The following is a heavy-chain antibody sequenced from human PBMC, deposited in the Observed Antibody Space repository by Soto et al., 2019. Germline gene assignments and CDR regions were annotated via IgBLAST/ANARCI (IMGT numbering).Heavy chain of an antibody. CDR1: GFTFSSYA. Sequence: SGGSLRLSCAASGFTFSSYAMSWVRQAPGKGLEWVSALSGSGGSTYYADSQKGRFTISRDNSKNTMYLQMNSLRAEHTAVYYCAKDRIQYPYWGQGTLATVSS. CDR2: LSGSGGST. V-gene: IGHV3-23*01. J-gene: IGHJ4*02. CDR3: AKDRIQYPY. D-gene: IGHD5-18*01.